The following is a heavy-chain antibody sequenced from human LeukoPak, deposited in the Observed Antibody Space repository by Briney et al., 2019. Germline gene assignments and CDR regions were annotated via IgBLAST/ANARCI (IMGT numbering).Heavy chain of an antibody. J-gene: IGHJ3*02. Sequence: ASVKVSCKASGYTLTNHGINWVRQAPGQGLEWMGRMNTNAEKATFAQDFTRRFVLSLDTSVNTAYLQISSLKTEDTAVYYCARDLSQGWITRGNSVFDIGGKGTGVPVFS. CDR3: ARDLSQGWITRGNSVFDI. CDR2: MNTNAEKA. CDR1: GYTLTNHG. V-gene: IGHV7-4-1*02. D-gene: IGHD5/OR15-5a*01.